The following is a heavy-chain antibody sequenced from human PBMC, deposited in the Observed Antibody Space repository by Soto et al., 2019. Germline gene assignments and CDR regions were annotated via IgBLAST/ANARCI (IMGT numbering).Heavy chain of an antibody. CDR1: GGAFSEYA. CDR3: SRGGIPARPGFVYFGS. V-gene: IGHV1-69*06. J-gene: IGHJ5*02. CDR2: IIPLSDTT. Sequence: QVQLVQSGAEVKKPGSSVRVSCEASGGAFSEYAFSWVRQAPGQGLEWMGGIIPLSDTTKYAQARKLQGRVKISADKYKNTVYMELSSLRPEDTAVYFCSRGGIPARPGFVYFGSWGQGTLVTVSS. D-gene: IGHD3-9*01.